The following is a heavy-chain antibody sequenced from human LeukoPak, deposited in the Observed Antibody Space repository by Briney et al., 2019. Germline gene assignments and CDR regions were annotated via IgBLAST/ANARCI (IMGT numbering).Heavy chain of an antibody. J-gene: IGHJ4*02. D-gene: IGHD2-15*01. CDR2: ISGSGGST. CDR3: ARKVVAAKYFDH. V-gene: IGHV3-23*01. Sequence: TGGSLRFSCAASGFTFSTYAMPWVRQAPGKGLEWVSGISGSGGSTYYADSVKGRFTISRDNSENTLYLQMNSQRAEDTAIYYCARKVVAAKYFDHWGQGTQVTVSS. CDR1: GFTFSTYA.